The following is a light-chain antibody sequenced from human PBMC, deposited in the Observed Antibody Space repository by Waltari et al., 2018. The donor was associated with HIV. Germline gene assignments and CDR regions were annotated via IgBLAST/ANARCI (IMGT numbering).Light chain of an antibody. J-gene: IGKJ2*03. Sequence: DIQVTQSPSSLSASVGDTVTITCRASQSITTHLNWYQHKPGKAPKVLICDASRLQTGVPPRFRGSGSGTDFTLTISSLQTEDFATYYCQQSYSNPYSFGQGTRLQIK. CDR1: QSITTH. CDR3: QQSYSNPYS. CDR2: DAS. V-gene: IGKV1-39*01.